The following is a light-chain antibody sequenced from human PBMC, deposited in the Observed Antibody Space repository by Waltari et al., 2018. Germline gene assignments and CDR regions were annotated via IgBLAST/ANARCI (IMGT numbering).Light chain of an antibody. CDR3: QQYYSLPYT. CDR2: WAS. CDR1: QSVLYSPNNQNY. V-gene: IGKV4-1*01. Sequence: DIVMTQSPDSLAVSLGERDTLNCTYRQSVLYSPNNQNYLTWFQQKPGQPPNLLIYWASTRESGVPDRFSGSGSGTDFTLTISRMQAEDVAVYYCQQYYSLPYTFGQGTKLEIK. J-gene: IGKJ2*01.